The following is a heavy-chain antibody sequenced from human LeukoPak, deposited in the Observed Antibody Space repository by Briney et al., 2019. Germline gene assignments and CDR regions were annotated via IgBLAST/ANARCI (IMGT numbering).Heavy chain of an antibody. V-gene: IGHV4-39*01. CDR2: IYYSGST. D-gene: IGHD2-2*01. J-gene: IGHJ6*03. CDR1: GGSISSSSYY. CDR3: ARNYCSSTSCYFGIYYYYYMDV. Sequence: SETLSLTCTVSGGSISSSSYYWGWIRQPPGKGLEWIRSIYYSGSTYYNPSLKSRVTISVDTSKNQFSLKLSSVTAADTAVYYCARNYCSSTSCYFGIYYYYYMDVWGKGTTVTVSS.